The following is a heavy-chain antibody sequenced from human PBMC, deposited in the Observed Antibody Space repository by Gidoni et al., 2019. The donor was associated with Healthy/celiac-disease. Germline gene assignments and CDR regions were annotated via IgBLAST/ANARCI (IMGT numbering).Heavy chain of an antibody. CDR2: INPSGGST. D-gene: IGHD2-15*01. CDR3: ARVSTPADCSGGSCYLNWFDP. CDR1: GYPFTSYY. V-gene: IGHV1-46*01. Sequence: QVQLVQSGAEVKKPGASVKVSCKASGYPFTSYYMHWVRQAPGQGLEWMGIINPSGGSTSYAQKFQGRVTMTRDTSTSTVYMELSSLRSEDTAVYYCARVSTPADCSGGSCYLNWFDPWGQGTLVTVSS. J-gene: IGHJ5*02.